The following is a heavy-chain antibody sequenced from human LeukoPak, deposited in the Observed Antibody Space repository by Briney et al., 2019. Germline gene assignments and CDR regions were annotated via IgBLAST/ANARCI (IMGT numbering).Heavy chain of an antibody. V-gene: IGHV3-30*18. J-gene: IGHJ6*02. CDR1: GFTFSSYG. CDR3: AKDRRSSSSRACMDV. D-gene: IGHD6-6*01. CDR2: ISYDGSNK. Sequence: PGGSLRLSCAASGFTFSSYGMHWVRQAPGKGLEWVAVISYDGSNKYYADSVKGRFTISRDNSKNTLYLQMNSLRAEDTAVYYCAKDRRSSSSRACMDVWGQGTTVTVSS.